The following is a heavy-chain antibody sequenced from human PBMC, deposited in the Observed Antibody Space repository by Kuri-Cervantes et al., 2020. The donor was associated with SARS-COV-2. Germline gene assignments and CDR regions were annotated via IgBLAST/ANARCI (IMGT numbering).Heavy chain of an antibody. J-gene: IGHJ5*02. V-gene: IGHV4-39*01. CDR1: GGSISSSSYY. Sequence: ESLKISCTVSGGSISSSSYYWGWIRQPPGKGLEWIGSIYYSGSTYYNPSLKSRVTISVDTSKNQFSLKLSSVTAADTAVYYCARHYITIFGVVINPDNWFDPWGQGTLVTVSS. CDR3: ARHYITIFGVVINPDNWFDP. D-gene: IGHD3-3*01. CDR2: IYYSGST.